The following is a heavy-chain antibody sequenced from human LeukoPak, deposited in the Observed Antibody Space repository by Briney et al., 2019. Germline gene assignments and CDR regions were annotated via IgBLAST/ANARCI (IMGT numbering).Heavy chain of an antibody. CDR1: GYTFSGFY. CDR3: AIQPWGSGNNWYFDL. V-gene: IGHV1-2*02. J-gene: IGHJ2*01. Sequence: GASVKVSCKPSGYTFSGFYIHWVRQAPGQGLEWMGWISPNSGGTDYAQRFKGRVTMTRDTSISTAYMELSSLRSDDTAVYYCAIQPWGSGNNWYFDLWGRGTLVTVSS. D-gene: IGHD7-27*01. CDR2: ISPNSGGT.